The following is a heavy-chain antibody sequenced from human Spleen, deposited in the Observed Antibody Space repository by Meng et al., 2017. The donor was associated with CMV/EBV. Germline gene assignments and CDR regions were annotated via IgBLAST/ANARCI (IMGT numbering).Heavy chain of an antibody. CDR3: ATALADFWSGYYTFDI. CDR1: GSSINTYY. J-gene: IGHJ3*02. CDR2: IYNTGTS. V-gene: IGHV4-59*13. D-gene: IGHD3-3*01. Sequence: SETLSLTCTVSGSSINTYYWSWIRQRPGKGLEWIGYIYNTGTSNSNPSLNSRVTISLDTSKNQFSLKLRSVTAADTAVYYCATALADFWSGYYTFDIWGQGTMVTVSS.